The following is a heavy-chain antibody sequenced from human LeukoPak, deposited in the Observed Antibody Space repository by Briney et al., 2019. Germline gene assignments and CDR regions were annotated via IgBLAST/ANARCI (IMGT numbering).Heavy chain of an antibody. CDR3: AIWTSGNY. CDR2: MDPSGSHK. J-gene: IGHJ4*02. CDR1: EFVFNRSW. D-gene: IGHD1-1*01. Sequence: GGSLRLSCAASEFVFNRSWMNWVRQAPGKGLEWVANMDPSGSHKRYVDSVKGRFTISKDNPGTSLYLDMYGLRAEDTAIYYCAIWTSGNYWGQGTLVTVSS. V-gene: IGHV3-7*01.